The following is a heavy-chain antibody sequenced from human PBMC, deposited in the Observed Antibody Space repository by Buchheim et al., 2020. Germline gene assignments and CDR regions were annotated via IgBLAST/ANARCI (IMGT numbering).Heavy chain of an antibody. J-gene: IGHJ5*02. CDR3: GRCYAAIPGWFDP. V-gene: IGHV3-74*01. CDR2: INSDGSST. Sequence: EVQLVESGGGSVQPGGSLRLSCAASGFTFSSYWMHWVRQAPGKGLVWVSRINSDGSSTSYADSVKGRFTISRDNAKNTLYLQMNTLRVEDTAVYYCGRCYAAIPGWFDPWGLGTL. D-gene: IGHD2-2*01. CDR1: GFTFSSYW.